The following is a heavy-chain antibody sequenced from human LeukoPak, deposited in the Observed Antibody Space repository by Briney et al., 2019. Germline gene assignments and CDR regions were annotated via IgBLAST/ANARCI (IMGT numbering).Heavy chain of an antibody. J-gene: IGHJ4*02. V-gene: IGHV3-49*04. D-gene: IGHD5-12*01. CDR3: TRVIVATKDY. CDR1: GFTFGDYA. Sequence: GRSLRLSCTGSGFTFGDYAMNWVRQAPGKRLEWVGFIRSKNYGGTTEYAASVKGRFTISRDDSRSIDYLQMNSLKTEDTAVYYCTRVIVATKDYWGQGTLVTVSS. CDR2: IRSKNYGGTT.